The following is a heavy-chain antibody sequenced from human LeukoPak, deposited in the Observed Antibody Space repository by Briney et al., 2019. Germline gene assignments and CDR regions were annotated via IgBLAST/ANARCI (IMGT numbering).Heavy chain of an antibody. CDR1: GFIFSNSA. J-gene: IGHJ4*02. V-gene: IGHV3-23*01. D-gene: IGHD6-25*01. CDR2: ITGSGSNT. Sequence: PGGSLRLSCAAFGFIFSNSAMTWVRQAPGKGLEWISRITGSGSNTYYADSVKGRFAISRDNAKNTLYLQMNSLRDEDRAIYYCAKYSVVQRAAGHFDLWGQGTLVTVSS. CDR3: AKYSVVQRAAGHFDL.